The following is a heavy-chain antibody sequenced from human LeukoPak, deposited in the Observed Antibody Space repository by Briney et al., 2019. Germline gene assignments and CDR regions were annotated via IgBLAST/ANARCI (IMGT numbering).Heavy chain of an antibody. J-gene: IGHJ6*02. CDR3: AKAHYDSSGSLYYYYGMDV. Sequence: GGSLRLSCAASGFTFDDYAMHWVRQAPGKGLEWVSGISWNSGSIGYADSVKGRFTISRDNAKNSLYLQMNSLRAEDTALYYCAKAHYDSSGSLYYYYGMDVWGQGTTVTVSS. CDR1: GFTFDDYA. CDR2: ISWNSGSI. V-gene: IGHV3-9*01. D-gene: IGHD3-22*01.